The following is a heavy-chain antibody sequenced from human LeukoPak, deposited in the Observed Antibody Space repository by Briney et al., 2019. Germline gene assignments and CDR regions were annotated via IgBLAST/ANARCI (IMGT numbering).Heavy chain of an antibody. V-gene: IGHV1-2*02. CDR2: ISPNSGGT. CDR3: ARWFSQRSSSGGWYSPNYFDS. CDR1: GYTFTGYY. J-gene: IGHJ4*02. D-gene: IGHD6-19*01. Sequence: ASVKVSCKASGYTFTGYYIHWVRQAPGQGLEWMGWISPNSGGTNYAQKFQGRVTMTRDTSISTAYMELRRLRSDDTAVYYCARWFSQRSSSGGWYSPNYFDSWGQGTLVTVSS.